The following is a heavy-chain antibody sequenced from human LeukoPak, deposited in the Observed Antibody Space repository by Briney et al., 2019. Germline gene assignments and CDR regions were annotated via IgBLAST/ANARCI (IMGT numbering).Heavy chain of an antibody. J-gene: IGHJ4*02. V-gene: IGHV4-39*01. CDR1: GGSITSNSYS. D-gene: IGHD5-18*01. CDR2: LSHAGTN. CDR3: ARLRGGVQLRGD. Sequence: PSETLSLTCTVSGGSITSNSYSWGWIRQPPGKGLQWIVALSHAGTNYYNPSLKSRVTMPVDRSKNQFSLKLTSVTATDTAVYYCARLRGGVQLRGDWGQGTLVTVSS.